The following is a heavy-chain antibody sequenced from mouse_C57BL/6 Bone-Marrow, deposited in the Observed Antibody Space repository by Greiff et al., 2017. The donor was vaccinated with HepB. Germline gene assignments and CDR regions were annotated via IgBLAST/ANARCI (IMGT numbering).Heavy chain of an antibody. CDR2: ISDGGSYT. CDR3: ARRTLPWFAY. CDR1: GFTFSSYA. J-gene: IGHJ3*01. V-gene: IGHV5-4*03. Sequence: EVKLMESGGGLVKPGGSLKLSCAASGFTFSSYAMSWVRQTPEKRLEWVATISDGGSYTYYPDNVKGRFTISRDNAKNNLYLQMSHLKSEDTAMYYCARRTLPWFAYWGQGTLVTVFA.